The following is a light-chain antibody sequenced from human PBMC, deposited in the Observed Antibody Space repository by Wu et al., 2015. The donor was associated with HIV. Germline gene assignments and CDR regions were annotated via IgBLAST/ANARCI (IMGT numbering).Light chain of an antibody. V-gene: IGKV3-20*01. Sequence: EIVLTQSPGTLSLSPGERATLSCRASQSVRSSYLAWYQQKSGQAPRLLIYGTSSRATGIPDRFSGSGSGTDFTLTISRLEPEDFAVYYCQQYGNSPTFGGGTKVEIK. CDR1: QSVRSSY. CDR2: GTS. J-gene: IGKJ4*01. CDR3: QQYGNSPT.